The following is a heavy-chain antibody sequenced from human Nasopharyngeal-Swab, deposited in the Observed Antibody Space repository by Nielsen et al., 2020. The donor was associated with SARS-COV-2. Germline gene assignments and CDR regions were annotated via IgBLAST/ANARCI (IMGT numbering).Heavy chain of an antibody. D-gene: IGHD2-15*01. CDR1: GGSISSSSYY. CDR2: IYYSGST. J-gene: IGHJ4*02. CDR3: ARPCLGYCALDY. V-gene: IGHV4-39*01. Sequence: GSLRLSCTVSGGSISSSSYYWGWIRQPPGKGLEWIGSIYYSGSTYYNPSLKSRVTISVDTSKNQFSLKLGSVTAADTAVYYCARPCLGYCALDYWGQGTLVTVSS.